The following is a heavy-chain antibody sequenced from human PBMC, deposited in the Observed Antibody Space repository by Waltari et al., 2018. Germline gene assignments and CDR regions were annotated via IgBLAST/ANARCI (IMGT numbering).Heavy chain of an antibody. CDR3: ARDPTKGGYNWFDP. CDR1: GGSLVYHLYY. V-gene: IGHV4-39*07. J-gene: IGHJ5*02. CDR2: TYDDGTT. Sequence: QPQLQESGPRLVKTSETLALACSVSGGSLVYHLYYWGWIRQPPGKVLEWIGSTYDDGTTHYNASLKGRATISVDQTKNQFSLEISSMTAADTAVYYCARDPTKGGYNWFDPWGQGILVIVSS. D-gene: IGHD1-26*01.